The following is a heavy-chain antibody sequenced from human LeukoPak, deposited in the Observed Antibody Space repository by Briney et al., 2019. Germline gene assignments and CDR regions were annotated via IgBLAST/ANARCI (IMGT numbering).Heavy chain of an antibody. D-gene: IGHD1-7*01. V-gene: IGHV3-7*03. CDR1: GFTFSDYW. J-gene: IGHJ4*02. CDR3: AAKVELRSNGPYFNS. Sequence: GGSLRLSCAASGFTFSDYWMAWVRQVPGKGLEWVANVGRDGSEKNYVDSVEGRFTISRDNAKKSLDLEMNSLRVEDTAVYYCAAKVELRSNGPYFNSWGQGTLVTVSS. CDR2: VGRDGSEK.